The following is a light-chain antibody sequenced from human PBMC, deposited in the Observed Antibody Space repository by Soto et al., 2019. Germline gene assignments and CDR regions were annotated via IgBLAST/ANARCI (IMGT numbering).Light chain of an antibody. CDR1: ESISSK. CDR2: GAF. Sequence: EIVMTQSPATLSVSPGERVTLSCRASESISSKLAWYQQKPGQAPSLLMYGAFTRATGIPARFSGSGSGTEFTLTIRSLQSEDFPVYYWQQYNTWYSITVGQGKRLELK. CDR3: QQYNTWYSIT. J-gene: IGKJ5*01. V-gene: IGKV3-15*01.